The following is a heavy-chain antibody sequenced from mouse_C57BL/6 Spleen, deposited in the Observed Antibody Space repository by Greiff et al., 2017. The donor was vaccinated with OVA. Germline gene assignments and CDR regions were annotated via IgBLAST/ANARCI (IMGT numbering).Heavy chain of an antibody. J-gene: IGHJ3*01. Sequence: QVQLKESGPELVKPGASVKISCKASGYAFSSSWMNWVKQRPGKGLEWIGRIYPGDGDTNYNGKFKGKATLTADKSSSTAYMQLSSLTSEDSAVYFCARGREFAYWGQGTLVTVSA. V-gene: IGHV1-82*01. CDR1: GYAFSSSW. CDR2: IYPGDGDT. CDR3: ARGREFAY.